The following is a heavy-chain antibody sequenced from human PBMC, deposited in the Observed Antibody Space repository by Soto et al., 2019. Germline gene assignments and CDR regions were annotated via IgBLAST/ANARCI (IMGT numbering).Heavy chain of an antibody. CDR1: GGSITSSSYY. CDR3: ARRYGGNFDY. J-gene: IGHJ4*02. Sequence: SETLSLTCTVSGGSITSSSYYWGWIRQPPGKGLEWVGYIYYSGSTNYNPSLKSRVTISVDTSKNQFSLKLSSVTAVDTAVYYCARRYGGNFDYWGQGTRVTVSS. D-gene: IGHD3-16*01. V-gene: IGHV4-61*05. CDR2: IYYSGST.